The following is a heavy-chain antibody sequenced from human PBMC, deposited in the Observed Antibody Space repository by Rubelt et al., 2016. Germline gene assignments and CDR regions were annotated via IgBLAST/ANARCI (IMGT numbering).Heavy chain of an antibody. D-gene: IGHD2-2*01. V-gene: IGHV4-31*03. CDR1: GGSISSGGYY. Sequence: QVQLQESAPGLVKPSQTLSLTCTVSGGSISSGGYYWTWIRQHPGKGLEWIGYIYYSGSTYYNPSLKSRVTISVDTSKNQFSLKVYSVTAADTAVYYCARLQLGGAFDIWGQGTMVTVSS. CDR3: ARLQLGGAFDI. CDR2: IYYSGST. J-gene: IGHJ3*02.